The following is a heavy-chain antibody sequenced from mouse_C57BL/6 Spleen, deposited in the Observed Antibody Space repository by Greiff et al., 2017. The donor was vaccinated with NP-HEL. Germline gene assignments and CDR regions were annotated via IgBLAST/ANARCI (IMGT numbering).Heavy chain of an antibody. CDR2: INPSTGGT. V-gene: IGHV1-42*01. CDR1: GYSFTGYY. Sequence: EVQLQQSGPELVKPGASVKISCKASGYSFTGYYMNWVKQSPETSLEWIGEINPSTGGTTYNQKLKTKATLTVDKYSSTAYMQLKSLTSEDSAVYYGARSDYYYGSSYGDFDYWGQGTTLTVSS. CDR3: ARSDYYYGSSYGDFDY. D-gene: IGHD1-1*01. J-gene: IGHJ2*01.